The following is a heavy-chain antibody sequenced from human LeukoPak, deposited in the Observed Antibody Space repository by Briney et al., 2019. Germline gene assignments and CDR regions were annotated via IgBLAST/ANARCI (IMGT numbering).Heavy chain of an antibody. CDR1: GYNFTTYW. D-gene: IGHD5-18*01. Sequence: GESLKISCKGSGYNFTTYWIGWLRQMPGKGLEWMGIIYPGDSDTRYSPSFQGQVTISADKSISTAYLQWSSLKASDTAMYYCAVPSNCGYSYGRPPCYYFDYWGQGTLVTVSS. CDR3: AVPSNCGYSYGRPPCYYFDY. J-gene: IGHJ4*02. V-gene: IGHV5-51*01. CDR2: IYPGDSDT.